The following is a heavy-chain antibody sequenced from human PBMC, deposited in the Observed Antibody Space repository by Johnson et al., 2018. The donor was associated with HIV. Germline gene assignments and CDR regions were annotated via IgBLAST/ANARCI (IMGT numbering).Heavy chain of an antibody. CDR1: GFTFSSYA. CDR2: ISSSGSTI. J-gene: IGHJ3*02. V-gene: IGHV3-48*04. CDR3: ARALVVITDGHAFDI. D-gene: IGHD3-22*01. Sequence: MQLVESGGGVVQPGRSLRLSCAASGFTFSSYAMHWVRQAPGKGLEWVSYISSSGSTIYYADSVKGRFTISRDNAKNSLYLQMNSLRAEDTALYYCARALVVITDGHAFDIWGQGTTVTVSS.